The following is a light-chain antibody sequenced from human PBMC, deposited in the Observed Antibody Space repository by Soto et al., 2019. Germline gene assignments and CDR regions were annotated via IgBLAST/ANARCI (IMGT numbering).Light chain of an antibody. J-gene: IGKJ1*01. CDR3: QHYSTWLWT. V-gene: IGKV3-15*01. Sequence: EIVMTQSPATLSVSPGERATLSCRASQSVDSKLAWYQQKPGQGPRLLIYGASSRATGIPARFSGSGSGTEFNLTISSLQSEDFAVYCCQHYSTWLWTFGQGTKVEIK. CDR1: QSVDSK. CDR2: GAS.